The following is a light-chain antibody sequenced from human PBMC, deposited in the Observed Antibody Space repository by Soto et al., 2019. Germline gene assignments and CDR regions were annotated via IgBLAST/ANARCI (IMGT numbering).Light chain of an antibody. Sequence: EVVLTQSPATLSLSPGERATLSCRASQSVRTYLAWYQQKPGQVPRLLIHDASSRATGIPARFSGSGSGTDIIFTISSLEPEDFAVYYCQQRTNWPSSTFGQGTRLEI. V-gene: IGKV3-11*01. CDR1: QSVRTY. CDR3: QQRTNWPSST. CDR2: DAS. J-gene: IGKJ5*01.